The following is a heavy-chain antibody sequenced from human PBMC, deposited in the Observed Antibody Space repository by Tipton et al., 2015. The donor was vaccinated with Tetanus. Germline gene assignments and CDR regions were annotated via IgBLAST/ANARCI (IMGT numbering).Heavy chain of an antibody. J-gene: IGHJ5*02. V-gene: IGHV4-39*01. Sequence: TLSLTCSVSGASVSSTTYYWGWIRQSPGKGLEWIASVYYSGSTWYNLSLKSRLTMSIDTSKNQFSLKWKSVTAADSALYFCARHECSDGVCYIGPQSFFGPWGQGILVTVSS. D-gene: IGHD2-8*01. CDR2: VYYSGST. CDR1: GASVSSTTYY. CDR3: ARHECSDGVCYIGPQSFFGP.